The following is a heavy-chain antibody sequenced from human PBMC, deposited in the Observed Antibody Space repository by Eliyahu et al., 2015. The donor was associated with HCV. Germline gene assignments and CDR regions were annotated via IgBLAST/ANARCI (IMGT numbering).Heavy chain of an antibody. CDR1: GFSLSTSGVG. Sequence: QITLKESGPTLVKPTQTLTLTCTFSGFSLSTSGVGVGWIRQPPGKALEWLALIYWDDDKRYSPPLKSRLTITKDTSKNQVVLTMTNMDPVDTATYYCAHTAPRPTGVYYYDSSGRPWRVDYWGQGTLVTVSS. V-gene: IGHV2-5*02. CDR3: AHTAPRPTGVYYYDSSGRPWRVDY. CDR2: IYWDDDK. J-gene: IGHJ4*02. D-gene: IGHD3-22*01.